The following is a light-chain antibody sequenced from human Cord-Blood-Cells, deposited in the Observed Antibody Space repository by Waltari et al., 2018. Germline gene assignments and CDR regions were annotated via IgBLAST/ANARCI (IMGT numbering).Light chain of an antibody. CDR3: NSRDSSGNHWV. V-gene: IGLV3-19*01. Sequence: SSELTQDPALSVALGQTVRITCQGDSLRSYYACGYQQKPGQAPVLVIYGKNNRPSGIPDRFSGSSSGNTASLTITGAQAEDEADYYCNSRDSSGNHWVFGGGTKLTVL. CDR2: GKN. J-gene: IGLJ3*02. CDR1: SLRSYY.